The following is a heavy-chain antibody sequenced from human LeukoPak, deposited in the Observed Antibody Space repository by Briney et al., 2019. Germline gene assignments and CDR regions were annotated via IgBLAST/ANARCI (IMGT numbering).Heavy chain of an antibody. V-gene: IGHV3-7*01. CDR1: GFTFSSYW. Sequence: PGGSLRLSCAASGFTFSSYWMTWVRQAPGKGLEWVANIKQDGSEKYYVDSVKGRFTISRDNAKNSLYLQMDSLRAEDTAMYYCARDRGWGLRFLDCWGQGTLVTVSS. CDR2: IKQDGSEK. D-gene: IGHD1-26*01. CDR3: ARDRGWGLRFLDC. J-gene: IGHJ4*02.